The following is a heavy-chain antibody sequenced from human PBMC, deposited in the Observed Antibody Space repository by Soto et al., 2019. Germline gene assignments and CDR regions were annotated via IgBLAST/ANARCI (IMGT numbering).Heavy chain of an antibody. Sequence: QVQLVQSGAEVMKPGASLKVSCKASGYTVTSYSLSWVRQAPGQGLEWLGWISTYNGHTNYAQKFQGRVTMTTDTSTRTAYMELRRLTSDDTAVYVCARVCTYDSSGYFPAPGAFDIWGQGTLVTVSS. V-gene: IGHV1-18*01. CDR3: ARVCTYDSSGYFPAPGAFDI. CDR2: ISTYNGHT. D-gene: IGHD3-22*01. J-gene: IGHJ3*02. CDR1: GYTVTSYS.